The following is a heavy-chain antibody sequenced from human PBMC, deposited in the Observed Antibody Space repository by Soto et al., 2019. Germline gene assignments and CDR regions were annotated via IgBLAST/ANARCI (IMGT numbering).Heavy chain of an antibody. V-gene: IGHV1-18*01. CDR2: ISAYNGNT. CDR3: ATHHPGGYDFWSGYYDAFDI. D-gene: IGHD3-3*01. J-gene: IGHJ3*02. Sequence: ASVKVSCKASGYTFTNYGITWVRQAPGQGLEWMRWISAYNGNTNYAQKLQGRVTMTTDTSTSTAYMELRSLRSDDTAVYYCATHHPGGYDFWSGYYDAFDIWGQGTMVTVSS. CDR1: GYTFTNYG.